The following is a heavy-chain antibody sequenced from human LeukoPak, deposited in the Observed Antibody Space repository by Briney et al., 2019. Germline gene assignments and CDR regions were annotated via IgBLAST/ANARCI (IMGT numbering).Heavy chain of an antibody. CDR1: GYSFTSYW. CDR2: IYPGDSDT. Sequence: GESLKISCKGSGYSFTSYWIDWVRQMPGKGLEWMGIIYPGDSDTRYSPSFQGQVTISADKSISTAYLQWSSLKASDTAMYYCARRQNYYGSGSYSALFDYWGQGTLVTVSS. V-gene: IGHV5-51*01. CDR3: ARRQNYYGSGSYSALFDY. J-gene: IGHJ4*02. D-gene: IGHD3-10*01.